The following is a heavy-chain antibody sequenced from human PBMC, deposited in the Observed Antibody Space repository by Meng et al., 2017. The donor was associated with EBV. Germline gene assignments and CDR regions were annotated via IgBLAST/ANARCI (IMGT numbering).Heavy chain of an antibody. Sequence: QVQLQESGPGLVKPSETLSLPCTVSGGSVNNESYYWGWIRQPPGKGLEYIGYIYYTGSTNYNSSLKSRVTISLDKSKNQFSLKLTSLTAADTAIYYCARGDYTNYPRRFDPWGQGTLVTVSS. D-gene: IGHD4-11*01. CDR3: ARGDYTNYPRRFDP. CDR2: IYYTGST. J-gene: IGHJ5*02. CDR1: GGSVNNESYY. V-gene: IGHV4-61*01.